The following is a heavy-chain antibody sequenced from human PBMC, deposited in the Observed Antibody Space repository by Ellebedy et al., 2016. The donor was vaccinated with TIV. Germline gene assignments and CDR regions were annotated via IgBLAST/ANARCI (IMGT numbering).Heavy chain of an antibody. CDR2: IYQDGSDQ. CDR1: GFSFRSYW. D-gene: IGHD5-18*01. J-gene: IGHJ5*02. Sequence: GGSLRLSCAASGFSFRSYWMSWVRQAPGKGLEWVANIYQDGSDQYYAYSVKGRFTISRDNANKSLFLQMNSLRVDDTAMYYCARRGSYGNYAVQVNSWFDTWGQGTLVSVSS. CDR3: ARRGSYGNYAVQVNSWFDT. V-gene: IGHV3-7*01.